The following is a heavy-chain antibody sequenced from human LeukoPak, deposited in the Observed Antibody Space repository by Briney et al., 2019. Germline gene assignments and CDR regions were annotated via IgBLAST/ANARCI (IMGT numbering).Heavy chain of an antibody. CDR3: ASTPKVVVAATGYYGMDV. V-gene: IGHV4-39*01. D-gene: IGHD2-15*01. CDR1: GGSISSSSYY. J-gene: IGHJ6*02. Sequence: SETLSLTCTVSGGSISSSSYYWGWIRQPPGKGLEWIGSIYYSGSTYYDPSLKSRVTISVDTSKNQFSLKLSSVTAADTAVYYCASTPKVVVAATGYYGMDVWGQGTTVTVSS. CDR2: IYYSGST.